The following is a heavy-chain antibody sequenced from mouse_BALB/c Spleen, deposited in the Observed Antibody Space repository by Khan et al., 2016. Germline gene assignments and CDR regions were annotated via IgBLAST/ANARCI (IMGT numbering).Heavy chain of an antibody. CDR1: GYSFIGYF. D-gene: IGHD1-1*01. CDR2: INPYNGDT. Sequence: VQLQQSGPELVKPGASVKISCKASGYSFIGYFMNWVMQSHGKSLEWIGRINPYNGDTFYNEKFKGQATLTVDKSSSTAYMQLRSLASEDSAVYYGANDDGSPRGAMDYWGQGTSVTVSA. V-gene: IGHV1-20*02. CDR3: ANDDGSPRGAMDY. J-gene: IGHJ4*01.